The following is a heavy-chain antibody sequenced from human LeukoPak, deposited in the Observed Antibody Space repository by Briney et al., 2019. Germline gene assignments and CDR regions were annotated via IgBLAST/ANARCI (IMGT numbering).Heavy chain of an antibody. Sequence: GAAVKVSCKGSGYTFTSYGISWVRQAPGQGLEGMGWISAYNGNTNYAQKLHGRVTITTDTSTSTAYMELRSLRSDDTAVYYCAREALGYCSSTSCYVWFDPWGQGTLVTVSS. J-gene: IGHJ5*02. D-gene: IGHD2-2*01. CDR2: ISAYNGNT. V-gene: IGHV1-18*04. CDR3: AREALGYCSSTSCYVWFDP. CDR1: GYTFTSYG.